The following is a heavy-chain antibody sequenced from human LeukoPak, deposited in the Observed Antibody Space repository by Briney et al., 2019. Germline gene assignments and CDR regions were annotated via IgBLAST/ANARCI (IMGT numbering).Heavy chain of an antibody. CDR2: INSDGSST. D-gene: IGHD3-22*01. Sequence: TGGSLRLSCAASGFTFSSYWMHWVRQAPGKGLVWVSRINSDGSSTSYADSVKGRFTISRDNAKNTLYLQMNSVRAEDAAVYYCARDGRPYYYDSSGYYTGYNWFDPWGQGTLVTVSS. J-gene: IGHJ5*02. CDR1: GFTFSSYW. V-gene: IGHV3-74*01. CDR3: ARDGRPYYYDSSGYYTGYNWFDP.